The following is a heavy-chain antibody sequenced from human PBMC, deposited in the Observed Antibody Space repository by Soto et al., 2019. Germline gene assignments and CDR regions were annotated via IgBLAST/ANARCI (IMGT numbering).Heavy chain of an antibody. Sequence: TLSLTCTLSGVSISSGGYYWRWIRQHPGKGLEWIGYIYYSGSTYYNPSLKSRVTISVDTSKNQFSLKLSSVTAADTAVYYCARGNSLYDSSGYYPDYWGQGTLVTVSS. D-gene: IGHD3-22*01. V-gene: IGHV4-31*03. CDR3: ARGNSLYDSSGYYPDY. CDR2: IYYSGST. CDR1: GVSISSGGYY. J-gene: IGHJ4*02.